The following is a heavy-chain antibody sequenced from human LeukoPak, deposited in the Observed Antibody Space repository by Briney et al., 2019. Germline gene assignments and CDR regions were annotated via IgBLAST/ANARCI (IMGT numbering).Heavy chain of an antibody. Sequence: TTSETLSLTCTVSGGSISSYYWSWIRQPPGKGLEWIGYIYYSGSTNYNPSLKSRVTISVDTSKNQFSLKLSSVTAADTAVYYCARDVPMYSGSHLYYYMDVWGKGTTVTISS. D-gene: IGHD1-26*01. CDR2: IYYSGST. J-gene: IGHJ6*03. V-gene: IGHV4-59*01. CDR3: ARDVPMYSGSHLYYYMDV. CDR1: GGSISSYY.